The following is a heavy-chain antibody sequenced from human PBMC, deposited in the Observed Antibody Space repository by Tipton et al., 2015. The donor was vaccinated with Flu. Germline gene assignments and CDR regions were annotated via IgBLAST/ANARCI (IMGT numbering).Heavy chain of an antibody. V-gene: IGHV5-51*01. CDR2: ISPDDSDT. CDR1: GYSFTSYW. D-gene: IGHD3-10*01. Sequence: MQLVPSGAEVKKPGESLKISCKGPGYSFTSYWIGWVRQMPGKGLEWVGIISPDDSDTSYSPSFQGPVTISADKSISTAYLQWSSLKASDTAMYYCARRDRSGKGGTPTHFDYWGQGTLVTVSS. CDR3: ARRDRSGKGGTPTHFDY. J-gene: IGHJ4*02.